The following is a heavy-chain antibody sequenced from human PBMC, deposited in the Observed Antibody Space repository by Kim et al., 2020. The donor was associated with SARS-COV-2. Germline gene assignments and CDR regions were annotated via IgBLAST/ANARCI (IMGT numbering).Heavy chain of an antibody. V-gene: IGHV3-21*01. CDR3: ARVNWCCSGGSCYFCEFLDY. CDR1: GFTFSSYS. J-gene: IGHJ4*02. Sequence: GGSLRLSCAASGFTFSSYSMNWVRQAPGKGLEWVSSISSSSSYIYYADSVKGRFTISRDNAKNSLYLQMNSLRAEDTAVYYCARVNWCCSGGSCYFCEFLDYWGQGTLVTVSS. D-gene: IGHD2-15*01. CDR2: ISSSSSYI.